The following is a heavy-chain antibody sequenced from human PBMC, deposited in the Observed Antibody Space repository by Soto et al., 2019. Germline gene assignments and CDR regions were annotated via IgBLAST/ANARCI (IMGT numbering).Heavy chain of an antibody. CDR3: ARAPWVLAGRGYYYGLDV. J-gene: IGHJ6*02. Sequence: SETLSLTCTVSGGSISSYYWSWIRQPPGKGLEWIGYVYYSGSTNYNPSLKSRVTMSVDTSKNQFSLKLSSVTAADTAVYYFARAPWVLAGRGYYYGLDVWGQGTTVTGSS. CDR2: VYYSGST. V-gene: IGHV4-59*01. D-gene: IGHD6-19*01. CDR1: GGSISSYY.